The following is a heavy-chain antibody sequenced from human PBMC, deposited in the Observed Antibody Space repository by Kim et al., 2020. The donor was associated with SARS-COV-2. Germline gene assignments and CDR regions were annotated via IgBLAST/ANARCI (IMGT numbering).Heavy chain of an antibody. V-gene: IGHV3-43*01. J-gene: IGHJ4*02. CDR3: AKDRWEGDSSGYPDY. CDR1: GFTFDDYT. D-gene: IGHD3-22*01. Sequence: GGSLRLSCAASGFTFDDYTMHWVRQAPGKGLEWVSLISWDGGSTYYADSVKGRFTISRDNSKNSLYLQMNSLRTEDTALYYCAKDRWEGDSSGYPDYWGQGTLVTVSS. CDR2: ISWDGGST.